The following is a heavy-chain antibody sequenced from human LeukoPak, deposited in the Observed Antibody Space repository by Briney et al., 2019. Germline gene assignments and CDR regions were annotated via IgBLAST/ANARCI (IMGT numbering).Heavy chain of an antibody. Sequence: PGGSLRLSCAASGFTFSSYAMSWVRQAPGKGLEWVSAISGSGGSTYYADSVKGRFTISRDNSKNTLYLQMNSLRAEDTAVYYCAKDLMEWLVREDYGMDVWGQGTTVTVSS. CDR2: ISGSGGST. V-gene: IGHV3-23*01. CDR1: GFTFSSYA. D-gene: IGHD6-19*01. J-gene: IGHJ6*02. CDR3: AKDLMEWLVREDYGMDV.